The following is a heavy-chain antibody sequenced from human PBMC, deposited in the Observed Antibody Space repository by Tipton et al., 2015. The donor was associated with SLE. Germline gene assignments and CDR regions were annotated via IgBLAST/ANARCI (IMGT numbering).Heavy chain of an antibody. CDR2: INHSGST. CDR1: GGSCSGYY. J-gene: IGHJ4*02. Sequence: TLSLTCAVYGGSCSGYYWSWIRQPPGKGLEWIGEINHSGSTNYNPSLKSRVTISIDTSKNQFSLELSSVTAADTAVYYCARDLEKWGQGTLVTVSS. V-gene: IGHV4-34*01. CDR3: ARDLEK. D-gene: IGHD5-24*01.